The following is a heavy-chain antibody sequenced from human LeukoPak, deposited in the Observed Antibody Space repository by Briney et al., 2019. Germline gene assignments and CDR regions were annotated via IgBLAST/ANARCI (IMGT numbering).Heavy chain of an antibody. CDR2: ISYDGSNK. D-gene: IGHD3-22*01. CDR1: GFTFSSYG. J-gene: IGHJ4*02. Sequence: PGRSLRLSCAASGFTFSSYGMRWVRQAPGKGLEWVAVISYDGSNKYYADSVKGRFTISRDNSKNTLYLQMNSLRAEDTAVYYCAKGGSDRVSSGYYPAHFDYWGQGTLVTVSS. CDR3: AKGGSDRVSSGYYPAHFDY. V-gene: IGHV3-30*18.